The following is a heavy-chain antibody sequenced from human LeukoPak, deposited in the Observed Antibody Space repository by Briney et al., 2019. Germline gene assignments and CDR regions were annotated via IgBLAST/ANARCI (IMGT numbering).Heavy chain of an antibody. CDR2: IWYDGSEK. J-gene: IGHJ4*02. CDR1: GFTFSSHG. D-gene: IGHD3-22*01. CDR3: ARDGGYHSSGPFDY. V-gene: IGHV3-33*01. Sequence: RGSLRLSCAASGFTFSSHGMHWLRQAPGKGLEWVAIIWYDGSEKYYADFVTGRSTISRDNSKNTLYLQMNSLRAEDTAVYYCARDGGYHSSGPFDYWGPGTLVTVSS.